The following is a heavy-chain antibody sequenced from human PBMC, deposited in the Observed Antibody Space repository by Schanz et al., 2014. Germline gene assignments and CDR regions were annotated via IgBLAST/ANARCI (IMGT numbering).Heavy chain of an antibody. CDR1: GFTFITYT. CDR3: TSMATIPRNWFDP. J-gene: IGHJ5*02. Sequence: EVQLVESGGGVVQPGGSLRLSCATSGFTFITYTMNWVRQTPGKGLEWVSSISSNSDYIYYSESVKGRFTISRDNAKNSLYLQMNSLKSEDTAVYYCTSMATIPRNWFDPWGQGTLVTVSS. D-gene: IGHD2-2*02. V-gene: IGHV3-21*03. CDR2: ISSNSDYI.